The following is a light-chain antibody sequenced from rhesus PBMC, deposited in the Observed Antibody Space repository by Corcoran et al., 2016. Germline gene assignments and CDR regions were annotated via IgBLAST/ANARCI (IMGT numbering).Light chain of an antibody. J-gene: IGKJ1*01. CDR1: QGINNH. Sequence: DIQMTQSPSSLSASVGDRVTIICRASQGINNHLSWYQEKPGKAPRPLIYYATKLEKGVPSRFSGSRSGTEYILTITSLQPEDIATYYCQQYQNSPPTFGQGTKVEIK. CDR2: YAT. CDR3: QQYQNSPPT. V-gene: IGKV1-66*01.